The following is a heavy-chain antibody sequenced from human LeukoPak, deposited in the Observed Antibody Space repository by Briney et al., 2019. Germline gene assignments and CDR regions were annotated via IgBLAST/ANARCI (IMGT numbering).Heavy chain of an antibody. D-gene: IGHD2/OR15-2a*01. CDR3: ARDRANSWYFDL. CDR1: GFTFSSYA. CDR2: ISYDGSNK. V-gene: IGHV3-30-3*01. Sequence: GGSLRLSCAASGFTFSSYAMSWVRQAPGKGLEWVAVISYDGSNKYYADSVKGRFTISRDNSKNTLYLQMNSLRAEDTAVYYCARDRANSWYFDLWGRGTLVTVSS. J-gene: IGHJ2*01.